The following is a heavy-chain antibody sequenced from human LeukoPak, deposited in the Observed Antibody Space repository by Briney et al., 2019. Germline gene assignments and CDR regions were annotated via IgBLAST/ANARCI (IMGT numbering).Heavy chain of an antibody. J-gene: IGHJ4*02. CDR1: GYTFTSYG. Sequence: ASVKVSCKASGYTFTSYGISWVRQAPGQGLEWMGWISAYNGNTNYAQKFQGRVTMTRDTSISTAYMELSRLRADDTAVYYCARVGQKLRYFDWLGYWGQGTLVTVSS. D-gene: IGHD3-9*01. CDR3: ARVGQKLRYFDWLGY. CDR2: ISAYNGNT. V-gene: IGHV1-18*01.